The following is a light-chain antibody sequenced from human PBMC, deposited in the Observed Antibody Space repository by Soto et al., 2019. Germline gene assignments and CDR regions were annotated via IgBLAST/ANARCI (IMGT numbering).Light chain of an antibody. CDR2: GAS. CDR3: KQYGSSCT. Sequence: EIVLTQSPGTLSLSPGERDTLSCRASHSVSNNYLAWYQQKPGQAPRLLIYGASNSANGIADRLSGSVSGTDYTLHITRLEPEHLSVYYCKQYGSSCTFGQGTKLEIK. V-gene: IGKV3-20*01. J-gene: IGKJ1*01. CDR1: HSVSNNY.